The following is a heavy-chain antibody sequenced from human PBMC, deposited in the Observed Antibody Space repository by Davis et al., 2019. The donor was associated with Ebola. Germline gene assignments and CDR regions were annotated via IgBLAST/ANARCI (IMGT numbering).Heavy chain of an antibody. V-gene: IGHV4-4*02. CDR2: IYHSGNT. Sequence: PSETLSLTCAVSGGSISSNNWWSWVRQPPGKGLEWIGEIYHSGNTNYKSSLKSRVTISVDRSKTYFSLTLSSVTAADTAVYYCARLPEGYYYYYMDVWGKGTTVTVSS. CDR1: GGSISSNNW. J-gene: IGHJ6*03. CDR3: ARLPEGYYYYYMDV. D-gene: IGHD1-14*01.